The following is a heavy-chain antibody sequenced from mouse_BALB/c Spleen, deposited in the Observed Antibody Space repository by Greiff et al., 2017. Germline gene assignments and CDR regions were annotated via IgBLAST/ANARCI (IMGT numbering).Heavy chain of an antibody. CDR3: ARSDGYYPWFAY. CDR1: GFTFSSFG. V-gene: IGHV5-17*02. CDR2: ISSGSSTI. Sequence: DVKLVESGGGLVQPGGSRKLSCAASGFTFSSFGMHWVRQAPEKGLEWVAYISSGSSTIYYADTVKGRFTISRDNPKNTLFLQLTSLRSEDTAMYYCARSDGYYPWFAYWGQGTLVTVSA. J-gene: IGHJ3*01. D-gene: IGHD2-3*01.